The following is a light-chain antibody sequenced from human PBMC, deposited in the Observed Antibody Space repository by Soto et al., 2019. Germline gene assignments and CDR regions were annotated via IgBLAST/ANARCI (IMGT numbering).Light chain of an antibody. Sequence: DIQMTQSPSTLSASVGDSVTITYRASQSISSWLAWYQQKPGKAPKLLIYDASSLESGVPSRFSGSGSGTEFTLTISSLQPDDFATYYCQQSYSTPYTFGQGTKVDI. J-gene: IGKJ2*01. CDR3: QQSYSTPYT. CDR1: QSISSW. CDR2: DAS. V-gene: IGKV1-5*01.